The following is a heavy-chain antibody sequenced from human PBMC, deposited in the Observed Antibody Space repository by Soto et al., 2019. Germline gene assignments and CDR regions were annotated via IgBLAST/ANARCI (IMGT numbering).Heavy chain of an antibody. J-gene: IGHJ4*02. CDR3: ARDSGPDCISTSCVHYFAS. CDR2: ISGTADGA. Sequence: EVQLLGSGGGLVQPGGSLRLSCAASGFPFTTYAMSWVRQAPGKGLEWVSSISGTADGAYYADSVKGRFTISRDNSKNTIYLQMNTLRVDDTATYYCARDSGPDCISTSCVHYFASWGQGALVTVSS. V-gene: IGHV3-23*01. D-gene: IGHD2-2*01. CDR1: GFPFTTYA.